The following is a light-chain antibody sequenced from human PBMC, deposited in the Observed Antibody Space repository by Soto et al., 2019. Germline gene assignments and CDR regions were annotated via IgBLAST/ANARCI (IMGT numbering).Light chain of an antibody. Sequence: QSVLTQPPSVSGAPGQSVTISCTGSSSNIGAGYDVHWYQQLPGTAPKLLIFGNSNRPSGVPDRFSGSKSDTSASLAITGLQTEDEADYYCQSYDSSLSGYVFGPGTKVTVL. CDR3: QSYDSSLSGYV. CDR2: GNS. CDR1: SSNIGAGYD. J-gene: IGLJ1*01. V-gene: IGLV1-40*01.